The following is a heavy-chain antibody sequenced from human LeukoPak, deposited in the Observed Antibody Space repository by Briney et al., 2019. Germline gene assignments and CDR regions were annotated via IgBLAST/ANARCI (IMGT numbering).Heavy chain of an antibody. Sequence: GGSLRLSCTVSGFTFSNYAMSWVRQAPGKGLEWASSISERGDYTYYADSVKGGFTISRDTSKNTLHLDLSTLRVDDTAIYYCAKLLGDNPIRWYFDLWGRGTLVTVSS. J-gene: IGHJ2*01. CDR2: ISERGDYT. CDR1: GFTFSNYA. CDR3: AKLLGDNPIRWYFDL. V-gene: IGHV3-23*01. D-gene: IGHD4/OR15-4a*01.